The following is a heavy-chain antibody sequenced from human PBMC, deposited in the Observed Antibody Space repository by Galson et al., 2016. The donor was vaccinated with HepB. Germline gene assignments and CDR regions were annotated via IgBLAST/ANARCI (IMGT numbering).Heavy chain of an antibody. Sequence: CKASGYTFNTYNMHWVRQAPGQGLEWMGIIKPSGGNTIYAQKFQDRITMTRDTSTSTVYMELISLRSGDTAVYYCARELDHSFYFDYWGQGTLLTVSS. CDR1: GYTFNTYN. D-gene: IGHD1-14*01. CDR3: ARELDHSFYFDY. V-gene: IGHV1-46*02. CDR2: IKPSGGNT. J-gene: IGHJ4*02.